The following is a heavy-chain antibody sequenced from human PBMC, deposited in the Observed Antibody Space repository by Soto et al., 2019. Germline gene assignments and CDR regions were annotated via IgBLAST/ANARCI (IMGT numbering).Heavy chain of an antibody. J-gene: IGHJ4*02. Sequence: QPGGSLRLSCAASGFTFTNYAMGWVRQAPGKGLEWVSVVSSGGSTYYADSVTGRFTVSRDNSKNTLSLQMNSLRAEDTAVYYCAKRRGAGGHFDYWGQGALVTVS. V-gene: IGHV3-23*01. D-gene: IGHD2-15*01. CDR3: AKRRGAGGHFDY. CDR1: GFTFTNYA. CDR2: VSSGGST.